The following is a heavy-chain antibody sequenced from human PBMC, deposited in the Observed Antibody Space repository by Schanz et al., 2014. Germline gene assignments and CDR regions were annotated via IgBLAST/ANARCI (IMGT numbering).Heavy chain of an antibody. D-gene: IGHD1-26*01. CDR2: ISYDGSKK. Sequence: VQLVESGGGVVQPGRSLRLSCAASGFMFSSYGMHWVRQAPGKGLEWVGVISYDGSKKSYADSVKGRFTISRDNSKNTLFLQMNSLRAEDTAVYYCARDHTTESYYSAGPPIDYWGQGTLLTVSS. V-gene: IGHV3-33*08. CDR3: ARDHTTESYYSAGPPIDY. J-gene: IGHJ4*02. CDR1: GFMFSSYG.